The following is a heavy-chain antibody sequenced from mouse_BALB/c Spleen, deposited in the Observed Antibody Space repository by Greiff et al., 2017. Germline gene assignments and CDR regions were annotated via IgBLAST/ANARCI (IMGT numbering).Heavy chain of an antibody. D-gene: IGHD2-10*02. Sequence: EVKVEESGGGLVKPGGSLKLSCAASGFAFSSYDMSWVSQTPEKRLEWVAYISSGGGSTYYPDTVKGRFTISRDNAKNTLYLQMSSLKSEDTAMYYCARQYGNYLYAMDYWGQGTSVTVSS. J-gene: IGHJ4*01. CDR2: ISSGGGST. CDR1: GFAFSSYD. V-gene: IGHV5-12-1*01. CDR3: ARQYGNYLYAMDY.